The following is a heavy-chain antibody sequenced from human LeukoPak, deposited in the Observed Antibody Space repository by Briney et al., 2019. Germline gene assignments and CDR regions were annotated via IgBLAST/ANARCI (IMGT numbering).Heavy chain of an antibody. D-gene: IGHD3-22*01. J-gene: IGHJ5*02. Sequence: GGTLRLSCAASGFTFSIYGMTWVRQAPGKGLEWVSAISNSGYSTYYADSVKGRFTISRDNSKNTLYLQMNSLRAEDTAVYYCARDYYDSSGYSAEWFDPWGQGTLVTVSS. CDR3: ARDYYDSSGYSAEWFDP. CDR2: ISNSGYST. V-gene: IGHV3-23*01. CDR1: GFTFSIYG.